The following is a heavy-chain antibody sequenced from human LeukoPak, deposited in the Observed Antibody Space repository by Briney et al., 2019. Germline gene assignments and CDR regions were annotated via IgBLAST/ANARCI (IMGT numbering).Heavy chain of an antibody. V-gene: IGHV3-30*04. CDR1: GFTFSSYT. D-gene: IGHD1-26*01. CDR2: ISYDGSNK. Sequence: GGSLRLSCAASGFTFSSYTMHWVRQAPGKGLEWVAVISYDGSNKYYADSVKGRFTISRDNSKNTLYLQMNSLRAEDTAVYYCARGGSYLSAFDIWGQGTMVTVSS. CDR3: ARGGSYLSAFDI. J-gene: IGHJ3*02.